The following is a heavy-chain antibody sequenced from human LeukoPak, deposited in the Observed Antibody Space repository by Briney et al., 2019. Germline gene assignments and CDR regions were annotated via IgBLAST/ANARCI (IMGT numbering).Heavy chain of an antibody. V-gene: IGHV3-11*01. CDR3: ARIHDYGDYELDY. J-gene: IGHJ4*02. CDR2: ISSSGSTI. D-gene: IGHD4-17*01. Sequence: GGSLRLSCAASGFTFSDYYMGWIRQAPGKGLEWVSYISSSGSTIYYADSVKGRFTISRDNAKNSLYLQMNSLRAEDTAVYYCARIHDYGDYELDYWGQGTLVTVSS. CDR1: GFTFSDYY.